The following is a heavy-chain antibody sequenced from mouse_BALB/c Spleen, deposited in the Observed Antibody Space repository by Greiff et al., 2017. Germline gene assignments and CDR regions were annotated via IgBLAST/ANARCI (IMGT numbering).Heavy chain of an antibody. V-gene: IGHV1-66*01. CDR1: GYSFTSYY. J-gene: IGHJ2*01. CDR3: ARGGYDGGGYYFDY. Sequence: VQLQESVPELVKPGASVKISCKASGYSFTSYYIHWVKQRPGQGLEWIGWIFPGSGNTKYNEKFKGKATLTADTSSSTAYMQLSSLTSEDSAVYYCARGGYDGGGYYFDYWGQGTTLTVSS. D-gene: IGHD2-2*01. CDR2: IFPGSGNT.